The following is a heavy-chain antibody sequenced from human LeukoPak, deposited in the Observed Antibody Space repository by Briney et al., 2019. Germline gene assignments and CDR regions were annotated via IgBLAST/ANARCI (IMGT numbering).Heavy chain of an antibody. CDR2: IIPIFGTA. CDR3: ARNIAAAGTVFGY. Sequence: ASVKVSCKASGGTFSSYAISWVRQAPGQGLEWMGGIIPIFGTANYAQKFQGRVTITTDESTSTAYMELSSLRSEDTAVYYCARNIAAAGTVFGYWGQGTLVTFSS. CDR1: GGTFSSYA. V-gene: IGHV1-69*05. D-gene: IGHD6-13*01. J-gene: IGHJ4*02.